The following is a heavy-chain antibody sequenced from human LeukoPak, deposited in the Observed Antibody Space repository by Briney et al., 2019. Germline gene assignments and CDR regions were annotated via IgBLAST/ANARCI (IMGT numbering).Heavy chain of an antibody. CDR1: GYSISSGYY. CDR2: IYHSGST. D-gene: IGHD2-21*02. J-gene: IGHJ4*02. CDR3: ARGGDYVYFGY. V-gene: IGHV4-38-2*01. Sequence: SETLSLTCAVSGYSISSGYYWGWIRQPPGKGLEWIGSIYHSGSTYYNPSLKSRVTISVDTSKNQFSLKLSSVTAADTAVYYCARGGDYVYFGYWGQGTLVTVSS.